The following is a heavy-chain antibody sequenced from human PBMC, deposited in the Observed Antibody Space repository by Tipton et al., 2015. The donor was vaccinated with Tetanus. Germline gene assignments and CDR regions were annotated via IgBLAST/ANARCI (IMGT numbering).Heavy chain of an antibody. Sequence: SLRLSCAASGFTFSAYYMSWIRLAPGKGLEWISYISHTGTTTYYSASVMGRFTVSRDNTKNSLYLEINSLRADDTAVYYCVSGSALDYWGPGTLITVSS. CDR3: VSGSALDY. D-gene: IGHD6-25*01. CDR2: ISHTGTTT. V-gene: IGHV3-11*04. J-gene: IGHJ4*02. CDR1: GFTFSAYY.